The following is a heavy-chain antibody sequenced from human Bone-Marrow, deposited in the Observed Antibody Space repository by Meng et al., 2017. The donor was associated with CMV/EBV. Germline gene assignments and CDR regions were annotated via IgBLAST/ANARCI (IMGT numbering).Heavy chain of an antibody. CDR3: ARERELTIFGVVTDYYGMDV. V-gene: IGHV4-34*01. CDR1: GGSFSGYY. CDR2: INHSGST. Sequence: SETLSLTCAVYGGSFSGYYWSWIRQPPGKGLEWIGEINHSGSTNYNPSLKSRVTISVDTSKNQFSPKLSSVTAADTAVYYCARERELTIFGVVTDYYGMDVWGQGTTVTVSS. D-gene: IGHD3-3*01. J-gene: IGHJ6*02.